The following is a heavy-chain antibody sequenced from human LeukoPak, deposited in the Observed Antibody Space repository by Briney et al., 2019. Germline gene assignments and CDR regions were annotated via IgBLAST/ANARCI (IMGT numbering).Heavy chain of an antibody. D-gene: IGHD2-2*02. V-gene: IGHV4-59*12. CDR1: GGSISSYY. CDR3: AGESREHCSSTSCYRLYFDY. Sequence: SETLSLTCTVSGGSISSYYWSWIRQPPGKGLEWIGYIDYSGSTNYNPSLKSRVTISVGTSKNQFSLKLSSVTAADTAVYYCAGESREHCSSTSCYRLYFDYWGQGTLVTVSS. J-gene: IGHJ4*02. CDR2: IDYSGST.